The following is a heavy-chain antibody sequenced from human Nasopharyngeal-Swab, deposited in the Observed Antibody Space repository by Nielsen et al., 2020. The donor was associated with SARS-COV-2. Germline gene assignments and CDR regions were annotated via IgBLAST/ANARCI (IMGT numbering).Heavy chain of an antibody. V-gene: IGHV3-7*01. D-gene: IGHD6-13*01. J-gene: IGHJ4*02. Sequence: WIRQPPGKGLEWVANIKQDGSEKYYVDSVKGRFTISRDNAKNSLYLQMNSLRAEDTAVYYCASVHSSSWYFDYWGQGTLVTVPS. CDR3: ASVHSSSWYFDY. CDR2: IKQDGSEK.